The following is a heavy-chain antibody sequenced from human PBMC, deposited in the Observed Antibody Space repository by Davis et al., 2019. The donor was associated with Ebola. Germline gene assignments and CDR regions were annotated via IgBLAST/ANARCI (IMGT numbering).Heavy chain of an antibody. V-gene: IGHV3-21*01. Sequence: GESLKISCAASGFTFSSYSMNWVRQAPGKGLEWVSSISSSSSYIYYADSVKGRFTISRDNAKNSLYLQMNSLRTEDTAVYYCARVRDYCSGGSCYPYYYYGMDVWGQGTTVTVSS. J-gene: IGHJ6*02. D-gene: IGHD2-15*01. CDR2: ISSSSSYI. CDR3: ARVRDYCSGGSCYPYYYYGMDV. CDR1: GFTFSSYS.